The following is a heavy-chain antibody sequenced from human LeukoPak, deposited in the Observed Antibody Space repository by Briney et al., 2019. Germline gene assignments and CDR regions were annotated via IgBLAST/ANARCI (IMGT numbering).Heavy chain of an antibody. CDR3: ARQSRYYYYYYMDV. V-gene: IGHV4-34*01. CDR2: INHSGST. J-gene: IGHJ6*03. Sequence: SETLSLTCAVYGGSFSGYYWSWIRQPPGRGLEWIGEINHSGSTNYNPSLKSRVTISVDTSKNQFSLKLSSVTAADTAVYYCARQSRYYYYYYMDVWGKGTTVTISS. CDR1: GGSFSGYY.